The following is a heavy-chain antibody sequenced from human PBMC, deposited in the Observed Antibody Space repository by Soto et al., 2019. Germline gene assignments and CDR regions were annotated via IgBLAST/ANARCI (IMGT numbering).Heavy chain of an antibody. J-gene: IGHJ4*02. V-gene: IGHV3-11*06. CDR2: ISSSSSYT. CDR1: GFTFSDYY. D-gene: IGHD3-22*01. Sequence: GGSLRLSCAASGFTFSDYYMIWIRQAPGKGLEWVSYISSSSSYTNYADSVKGRFTISRDNAKNSLYLQMNSLRAEDTAVYYCASPAGNYYDSSGYVPNFDYWGQGTLVTVSS. CDR3: ASPAGNYYDSSGYVPNFDY.